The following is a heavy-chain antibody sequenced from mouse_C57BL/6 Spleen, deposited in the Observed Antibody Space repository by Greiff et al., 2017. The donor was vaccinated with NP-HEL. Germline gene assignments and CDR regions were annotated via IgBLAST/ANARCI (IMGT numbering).Heavy chain of an antibody. V-gene: IGHV5-16*01. D-gene: IGHD3-2*02. CDR3: ARGDSSGYAMDY. CDR1: GFTFSDYY. CDR2: INYDGSST. J-gene: IGHJ4*01. Sequence: EVMLVESEGGLVQPGSSMKLSCTASGFTFSDYYMAWVRQVPEKGLEWVANINYDGSSTYYLDSLKSRFIISRDNAKNILYLQMSSLKSEDTATYYCARGDSSGYAMDYWGQGTSVTVSS.